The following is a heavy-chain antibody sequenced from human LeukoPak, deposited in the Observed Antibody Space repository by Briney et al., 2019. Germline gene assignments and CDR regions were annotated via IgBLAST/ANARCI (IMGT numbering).Heavy chain of an antibody. CDR3: ARDPSMIITGYCSSTSCSLPDY. V-gene: IGHV3-7*01. Sequence: GGSLRLSCAASGFTFSSYWMSWVRQAPGKGLEWVANIKQDGSEKYYVDSVKGRFTISRDNAKNSLYLQMNSLRAEDTAVYYCARDPSMIITGYCSSTSCSLPDYWGQGTLVTVSS. D-gene: IGHD2-2*01. CDR1: GFTFSSYW. CDR2: IKQDGSEK. J-gene: IGHJ4*02.